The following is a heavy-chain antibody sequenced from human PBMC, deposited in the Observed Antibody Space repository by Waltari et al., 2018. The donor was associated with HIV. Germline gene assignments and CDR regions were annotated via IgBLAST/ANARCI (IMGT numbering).Heavy chain of an antibody. CDR2: IYYSGST. J-gene: IGHJ4*02. Sequence: QLQLQESGPGLVKPSETLSLTCTVSGGSISSSSYYWGWFRQPPGKGLEWIGSIYYSGSTYYNPSLKSRVTISVDTSKNQFSLKLSSVTAADTAVYYCARASGGSGYSVFDYWGQGTLVTVSS. CDR3: ARASGGSGYSVFDY. D-gene: IGHD3-22*01. V-gene: IGHV4-39*07. CDR1: GGSISSSSYY.